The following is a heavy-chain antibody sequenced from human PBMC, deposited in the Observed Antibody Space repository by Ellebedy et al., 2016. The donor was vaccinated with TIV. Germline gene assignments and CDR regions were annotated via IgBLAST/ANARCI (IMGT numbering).Heavy chain of an antibody. CDR2: ISSHGQTT. Sequence: GESLKISCAASGFRFSTHGMHWVRQAPGKGLEWVAVISSHGQTTYYADSVKGRFTISRENSKDTLDLQMNSLRPEDTAVYYCTKEGAEAGRPAYLSYDHWGQGTLVTVSS. J-gene: IGHJ4*02. D-gene: IGHD6-19*01. CDR3: TKEGAEAGRPAYLSYDH. CDR1: GFRFSTHG. V-gene: IGHV3-30*18.